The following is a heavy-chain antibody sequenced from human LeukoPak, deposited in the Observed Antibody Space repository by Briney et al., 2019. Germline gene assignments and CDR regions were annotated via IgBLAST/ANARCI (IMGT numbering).Heavy chain of an antibody. J-gene: IGHJ4*02. V-gene: IGHV2-5*01. Sequence: SCSNLVKPTQTLTLTCTFSGFSFSTSGVGVSLIPQPPGNAMEWLALIYWNDDKRYSPSLKSRLTITKDTSNNHVVLTMTNMDPVDTATYYCAHSEDWNYDDYWGQGTLVTVSS. CDR3: AHSEDWNYDDY. D-gene: IGHD1-7*01. CDR1: GFSFSTSGVG. CDR2: IYWNDDK.